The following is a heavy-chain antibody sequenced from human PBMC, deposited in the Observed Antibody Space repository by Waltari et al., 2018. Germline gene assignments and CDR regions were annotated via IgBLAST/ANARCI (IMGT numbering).Heavy chain of an antibody. Sequence: QVQLQESGPGLVKPSETLSLTCTVSGGSISSYYWSWIRQPPGNGLEWIGYIYDSGSTNYNPSLKSRVTISVDTSKNQFSLKLSSVTAADTAVYYCARGSGSYFGYYYYGMDVWGQGTTVTVSS. CDR3: ARGSGSYFGYYYYGMDV. J-gene: IGHJ6*02. V-gene: IGHV4-59*01. CDR2: IYDSGST. CDR1: GGSISSYY. D-gene: IGHD1-26*01.